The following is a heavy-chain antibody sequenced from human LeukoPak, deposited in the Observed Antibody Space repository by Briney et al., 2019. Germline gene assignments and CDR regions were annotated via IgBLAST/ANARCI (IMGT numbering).Heavy chain of an antibody. J-gene: IGHJ3*02. Sequence: SETLSLTCTVSGGSIRSYFWSWLRQPPGQGLEWFGYSCDTDISDFILSLKIRVVIYLDTSKHHCSLTLRSVTAADTAMYFCARGLVLATDDAFDIWGQGTLVTVSS. D-gene: IGHD5-12*01. CDR3: ARGLVLATDDAFDI. V-gene: IGHV4-59*01. CDR1: GGSIRSYF. CDR2: SCDTDIS.